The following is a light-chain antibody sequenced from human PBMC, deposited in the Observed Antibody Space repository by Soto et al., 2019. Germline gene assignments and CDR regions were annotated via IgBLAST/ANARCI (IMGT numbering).Light chain of an antibody. V-gene: IGKV1-12*02. CDR2: AAS. Sequence: DIQMTQSPSSVSASVGDIVTITCRSSQGIRSWLAWYQQKPGKAPKLLIYAASSLQSGVPSRFSGGGSGTDFTLTISSLQPEDFATYYCQQANSFPYTFGQGTKLAIK. CDR1: QGIRSW. J-gene: IGKJ2*01. CDR3: QQANSFPYT.